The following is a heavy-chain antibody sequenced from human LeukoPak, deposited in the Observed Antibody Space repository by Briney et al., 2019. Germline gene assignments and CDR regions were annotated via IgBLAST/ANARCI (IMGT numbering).Heavy chain of an antibody. Sequence: PGGALRLSCSASGFTLSSYWMHSVRQAPGKGLVWVSRFTSDGSSPRYAASVKGRFTISRDNVKKTLYMKMKSLRAEDTAVYYCASPTTDYWGQGTLVTVSS. CDR2: FTSDGSSP. CDR3: ASPTTDY. CDR1: GFTLSSYW. J-gene: IGHJ4*02. D-gene: IGHD1-1*01. V-gene: IGHV3-74*01.